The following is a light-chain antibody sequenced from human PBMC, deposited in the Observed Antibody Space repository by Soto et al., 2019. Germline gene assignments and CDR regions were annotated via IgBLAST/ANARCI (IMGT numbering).Light chain of an antibody. V-gene: IGKV3D-15*01. CDR3: QQYNNWPLT. CDR2: GAF. CDR1: QSVSSN. Sequence: EIVMTQSPATLSVSPGERATFSCRASQSVSSNLAWYQQKPGQAPRLLIHGAFSGATGIPDRFSGSGSGTDFTLTISRLEPEDFAVYYCQQYNNWPLTFGGGTKV. J-gene: IGKJ4*01.